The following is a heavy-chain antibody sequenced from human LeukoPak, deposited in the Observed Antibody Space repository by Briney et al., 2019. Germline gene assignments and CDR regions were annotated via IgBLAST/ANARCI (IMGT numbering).Heavy chain of an antibody. J-gene: IGHJ4*02. D-gene: IGHD6-13*01. Sequence: GGSLRLSCAASGFTFSSYAMSWVRQAPGKGLEWVSGISWNSGSIGYADSVKGRFTISRDNAKNSLYLQMNSLRAEDTALYYCAKVSSSDQSYFDYWGQGTLVTVSS. CDR2: ISWNSGSI. CDR1: GFTFSSYA. CDR3: AKVSSSDQSYFDY. V-gene: IGHV3-9*01.